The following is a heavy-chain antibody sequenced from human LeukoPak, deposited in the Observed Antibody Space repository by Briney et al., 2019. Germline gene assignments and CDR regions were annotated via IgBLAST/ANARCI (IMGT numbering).Heavy chain of an antibody. J-gene: IGHJ4*02. CDR2: ISGSGGST. Sequence: PGGSLRLSCAASGFTFSGYEMNWVRQAPGKGLEWVSAISGSGGSTYYADSVKGRFTISRDNSKNTLYLQMNSLRAEDTAVYYCAKDTRRGLYYDSSGSLDYWGQGTLVTVSS. CDR3: AKDTRRGLYYDSSGSLDY. CDR1: GFTFSGYE. V-gene: IGHV3-23*01. D-gene: IGHD3-22*01.